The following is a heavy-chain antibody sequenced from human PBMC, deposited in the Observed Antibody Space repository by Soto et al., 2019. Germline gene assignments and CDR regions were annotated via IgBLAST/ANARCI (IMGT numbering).Heavy chain of an antibody. CDR3: AKSPRGAVAGSGDFDY. V-gene: IGHV3-33*06. D-gene: IGHD6-19*01. Sequence: QVQLVESGGGVVQPGRSLRLSCAASGFTFSSYGMHWVRQAPGKGLEWVAVIWYDGSNKYYADSVKGRFTISRDNSKNTLYLQMNSLRAEDTAVYYCAKSPRGAVAGSGDFDYWGQGTLVTVSS. J-gene: IGHJ4*02. CDR1: GFTFSSYG. CDR2: IWYDGSNK.